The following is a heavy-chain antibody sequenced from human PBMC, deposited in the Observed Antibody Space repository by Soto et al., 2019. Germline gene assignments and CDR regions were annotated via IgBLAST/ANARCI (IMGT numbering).Heavy chain of an antibody. J-gene: IGHJ6*02. CDR2: INSDGSST. V-gene: IGHV3-74*01. CDR3: ARDADVLRYFDWLRYYYYYYGMDV. Sequence: GVSLRLSCAASGFTFSSYWMHWVRQAPGKGLVWVSRINSDGSSTSYADSVKGRFTISRDNAKNSLYLQMNSLRAEDTAVYYCARDADVLRYFDWLRYYYYYYGMDVWGQGTTVTVS. D-gene: IGHD3-9*01. CDR1: GFTFSSYW.